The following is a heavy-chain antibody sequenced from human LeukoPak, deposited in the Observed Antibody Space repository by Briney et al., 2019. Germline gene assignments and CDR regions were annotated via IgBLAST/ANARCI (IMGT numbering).Heavy chain of an antibody. CDR1: GGSVSSGSYY. V-gene: IGHV4-61*01. Sequence: PSETLSLTCTVSGGSVSSGSYYWSWIRQPPGKGLEWFGYIYYSGSTNYNPSLKSRVTISVDTSKNQFSLKLSSVTAADTAVYYCARDSPGGSSGWYCLDYWGQGTLVTVSS. D-gene: IGHD6-19*01. CDR3: ARDSPGGSSGWYCLDY. CDR2: IYYSGST. J-gene: IGHJ4*02.